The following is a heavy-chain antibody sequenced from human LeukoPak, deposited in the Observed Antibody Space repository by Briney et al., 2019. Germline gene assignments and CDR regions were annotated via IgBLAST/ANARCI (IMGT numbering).Heavy chain of an antibody. CDR1: GYTFTSYG. Sequence: ASVKVSCKASGYTFTSYGISWVRQAPGQGLEWMGWVSAYNGNTNYAQKVQGRVTMTTDTSTSTAYMELRSLRSDDTAVYYCARDRGLLWFGEFSRVERFDPWGQGTLVTVSS. CDR3: ARDRGLLWFGEFSRVERFDP. J-gene: IGHJ5*02. V-gene: IGHV1-18*04. D-gene: IGHD3-10*01. CDR2: VSAYNGNT.